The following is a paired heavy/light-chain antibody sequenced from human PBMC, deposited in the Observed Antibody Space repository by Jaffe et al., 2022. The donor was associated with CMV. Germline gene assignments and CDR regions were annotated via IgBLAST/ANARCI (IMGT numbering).Heavy chain of an antibody. CDR1: GFTFSSYG. CDR3: AKESKILVAGREFDY. J-gene: IGHJ4*02. CDR2: ILPDENRK. V-gene: IGHV3-30*18. D-gene: IGHD6-19*01. Sequence: QVQVVESGGGVVQPGRSLRLSCVASGFTFSSYGMHWVRQAPGKGLEWVAVILPDENRKYYADSVKGRFTISRDNSRNTLYLEMSSLRVEDTALYHCAKESKILVAGREFDYWGQGTLVTVSS.
Light chain of an antibody. J-gene: IGLJ2*01. V-gene: IGLV2-23*02. CDR1: SSDIGNYNF. CDR3: CSPAGGSTLVV. CDR2: EVN. Sequence: QSALTQPASVSGSPGQSITISCTGTSSDIGNYNFVSWYQQHPGKVPKLVIYEVNKRPSGVSNRFSGSKSGKTASLTISGLQAEDEANYYCCSPAGGSTLVVFGGGTKLTVL.